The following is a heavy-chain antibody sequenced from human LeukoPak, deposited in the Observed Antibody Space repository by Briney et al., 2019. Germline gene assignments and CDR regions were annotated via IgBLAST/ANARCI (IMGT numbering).Heavy chain of an antibody. D-gene: IGHD3-3*01. Sequence: GGSLRLSCAASGFTFSSYEMNGVRQATGKGLEWVSYISSSGSTIYYAVSVKGRFTISRDNAKNSLYLQMNNLRAEDTALYYCARDLRITIFGVLTRVFDYWGQGTLVTVSS. CDR3: ARDLRITIFGVLTRVFDY. CDR2: ISSSGSTI. J-gene: IGHJ4*02. V-gene: IGHV3-48*03. CDR1: GFTFSSYE.